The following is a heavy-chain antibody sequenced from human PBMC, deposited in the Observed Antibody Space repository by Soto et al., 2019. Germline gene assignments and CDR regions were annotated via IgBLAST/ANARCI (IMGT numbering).Heavy chain of an antibody. D-gene: IGHD3-22*01. CDR3: ARVVITLDDAFDI. CDR2: ISYDGSNK. Sequence: PGGSLRLSCAASGFTFSSYAMHWVRQAPGKGLEWVAVISYDGSNKYYADSVKGRFTISRDNSKNTLYLQMNSLRAEDTAVYYCARVVITLDDAFDIWGQGTMVTVSS. V-gene: IGHV3-30-3*01. CDR1: GFTFSSYA. J-gene: IGHJ3*02.